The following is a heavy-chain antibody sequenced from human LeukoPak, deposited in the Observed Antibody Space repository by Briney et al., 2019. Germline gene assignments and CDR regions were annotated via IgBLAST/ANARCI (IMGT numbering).Heavy chain of an antibody. D-gene: IGHD3-9*01. J-gene: IGHJ6*03. Sequence: PGGSLRLSCAASGFTFSSYGMHWVRQAAGKGLEWVAFIRYDGSNKYYADSVKGRFTISRDNSKNTLYLQMNSLRAEDTAVYYCARDTGYYDILTGYYIYYYYMDVWGKGTTVTVSS. V-gene: IGHV3-30*02. CDR1: GFTFSSYG. CDR2: IRYDGSNK. CDR3: ARDTGYYDILTGYYIYYYYMDV.